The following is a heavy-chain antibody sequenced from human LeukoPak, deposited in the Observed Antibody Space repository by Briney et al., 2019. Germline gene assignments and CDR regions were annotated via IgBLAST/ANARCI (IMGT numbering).Heavy chain of an antibody. CDR2: INPNSGGT. Sequence: ASVKVSCKASGYSFTGYYMHWVRQAPGQGLEWMGWINPNSGGTNYAQKFQGRVTMTRDTSISTAYMELSRLRSDDTAVYYCARTAKGFYYGMDVWGQGTTVTVSS. J-gene: IGHJ6*02. CDR1: GYSFTGYY. V-gene: IGHV1-2*02. D-gene: IGHD6-25*01. CDR3: ARTAKGFYYGMDV.